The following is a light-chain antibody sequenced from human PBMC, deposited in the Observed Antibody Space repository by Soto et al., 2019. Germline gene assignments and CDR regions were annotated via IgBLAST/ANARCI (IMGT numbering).Light chain of an antibody. V-gene: IGKV1-39*01. CDR2: AAS. Sequence: DIQMTQSPSSLSASVGDSVIITCRASQTIRSHLNWYQQKPGEAPDLLIYAASTLQTGVTSRFSGNGSGTDFTLTISSLQPEDFATYYCQQSYSTPRTFGPGTKVDIK. J-gene: IGKJ1*01. CDR3: QQSYSTPRT. CDR1: QTIRSH.